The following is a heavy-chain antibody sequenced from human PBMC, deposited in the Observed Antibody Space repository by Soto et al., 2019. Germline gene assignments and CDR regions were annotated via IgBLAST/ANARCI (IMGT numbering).Heavy chain of an antibody. Sequence: ASVKVSCKASGYTFTGYYMHWVRQAPGEGLEWMGWSNPTSGGTNYAQKFQGRVTMTRDTSSITAYMDLSRLRSDDTAVYYCARYNIIFGVAPTASDIWAQGTLVTVSS. V-gene: IGHV1-2*02. CDR2: SNPTSGGT. CDR3: ARYNIIFGVAPTASDI. CDR1: GYTFTGYY. D-gene: IGHD3-3*01. J-gene: IGHJ3*02.